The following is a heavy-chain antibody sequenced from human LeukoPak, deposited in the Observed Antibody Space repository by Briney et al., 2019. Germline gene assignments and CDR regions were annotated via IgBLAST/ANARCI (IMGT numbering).Heavy chain of an antibody. CDR1: GFTFSTYA. CDR3: AKALYGDYGRFDY. D-gene: IGHD4-17*01. Sequence: GGSLRLSCAASGFTFSTYAMSWVRQAPGKGLDWVSTISDGGSDTHYADSVKGRFTISRDNSKNTVYLHINSLRAEDTAVYYCAKALYGDYGRFDYWGQGTLVTVSS. V-gene: IGHV3-23*01. J-gene: IGHJ4*02. CDR2: ISDGGSDT.